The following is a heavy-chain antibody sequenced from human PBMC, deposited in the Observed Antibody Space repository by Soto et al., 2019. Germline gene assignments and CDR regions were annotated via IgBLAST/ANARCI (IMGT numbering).Heavy chain of an antibody. Sequence: QVQLVQSGAEVKKPGASVKVSCKASGYNFTSYGISWVRQAPGQGLEWMGWISAYNGNTNYAQKLQGRVTMTTDTSTSTAYMELRSLRSDDTAVYYCARDQGYCSTTSCYPTLFDPWGQGTLVTVSS. CDR1: GYNFTSYG. J-gene: IGHJ5*02. CDR3: ARDQGYCSTTSCYPTLFDP. V-gene: IGHV1-18*04. CDR2: ISAYNGNT. D-gene: IGHD2-2*01.